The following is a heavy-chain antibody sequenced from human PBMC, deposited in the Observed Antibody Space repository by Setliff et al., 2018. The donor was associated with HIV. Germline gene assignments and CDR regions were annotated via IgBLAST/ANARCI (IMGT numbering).Heavy chain of an antibody. J-gene: IGHJ4*02. CDR2: VNHRGDT. V-gene: IGHV4-38-2*01. CDR1: GFSISSGHY. CDR3: ARHLKGWLQGDF. Sequence: SETLSLTCAVSGFSISSGHYWGWIRQSPGKGLEWIGSVNHRGDTYYIASLKSRVTMSVDTSKNQFSLKLSFVTAADTAVYYCARHLKGWLQGDFWGQGTLVTVSS. D-gene: IGHD5-12*01.